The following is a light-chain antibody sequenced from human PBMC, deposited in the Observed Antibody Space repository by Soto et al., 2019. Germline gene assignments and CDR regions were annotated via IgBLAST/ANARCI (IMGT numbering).Light chain of an antibody. CDR3: CSYAGTSTLGV. V-gene: IGLV2-11*01. J-gene: IGLJ3*02. CDR1: SSDVGGYNF. CDR2: DVS. Sequence: QSALTQPRSVSGSPRQSVTISCTGTSSDVGGYNFVSWYQQHPGKAPKLIIYDVSKRPSGVPDRFSGSKSGNTASLTISGLQAEDEADYYCCSYAGTSTLGVFGGGTKLTVL.